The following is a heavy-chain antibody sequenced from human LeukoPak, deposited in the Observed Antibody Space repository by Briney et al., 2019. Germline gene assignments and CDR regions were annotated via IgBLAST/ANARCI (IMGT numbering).Heavy chain of an antibody. CDR3: ARGFPGVAGTDY. V-gene: IGHV3-64*01. CDR1: GFTFSSYA. Sequence: GGSLRLSCAASGFTFSSYAMHWVRQAPGKGLEYVSAISSNGGSTYYANSVKGRFTISRDNSKNTLYLQMGSLRAEDMAVYYCARGFPGVAGTDYWGQGTLVTVSS. CDR2: ISSNGGST. D-gene: IGHD6-19*01. J-gene: IGHJ4*02.